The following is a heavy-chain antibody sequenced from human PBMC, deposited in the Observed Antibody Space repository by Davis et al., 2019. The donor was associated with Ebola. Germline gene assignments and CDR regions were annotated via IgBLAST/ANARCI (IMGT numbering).Heavy chain of an antibody. D-gene: IGHD3-10*01. CDR2: ISSSSSTI. Sequence: GESLKISCAASGFTFSSYSMNWVRQAPGKGLEWVSYISSSSSTIYYADSVKGRFTISRDNAKNSLYLQMNSLTAGDTAVYYCVRSRGYWGQGTLVTVSS. V-gene: IGHV3-48*01. CDR3: VRSRGY. CDR1: GFTFSSYS. J-gene: IGHJ4*02.